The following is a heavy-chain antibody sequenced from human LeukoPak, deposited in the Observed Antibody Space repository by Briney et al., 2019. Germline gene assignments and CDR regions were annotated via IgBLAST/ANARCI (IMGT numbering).Heavy chain of an antibody. V-gene: IGHV4-34*01. CDR2: INHSGST. CDR3: ARLPTETMIVVV. CDR1: GGSFSGYY. J-gene: IGHJ4*02. Sequence: SETLSLTCAVYGGSFSGYYWSWIRQPPGKGLEWIGEINHSGSTNYNPSLKSRVTISVDTSKNQFSLKLSSVTAADTAVYYCARLPTETMIVVVWGQGTLVTVSS. D-gene: IGHD3-22*01.